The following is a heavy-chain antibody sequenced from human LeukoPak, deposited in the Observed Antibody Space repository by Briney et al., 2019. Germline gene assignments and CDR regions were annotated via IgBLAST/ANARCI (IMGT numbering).Heavy chain of an antibody. CDR1: GGTFSSYA. D-gene: IGHD6-13*01. J-gene: IGHJ4*02. CDR3: ARHSSSWYLPAE. Sequence: ASVKVSCKASGGTFSSYAISWVRQAPGQGLEWMGGIIPIFGTANYAQKFQGRVTITTDESTSTAYMELSSLRSEDTAEYYCARHSSSWYLPAEWGQGTLVTVSS. CDR2: IIPIFGTA. V-gene: IGHV1-69*05.